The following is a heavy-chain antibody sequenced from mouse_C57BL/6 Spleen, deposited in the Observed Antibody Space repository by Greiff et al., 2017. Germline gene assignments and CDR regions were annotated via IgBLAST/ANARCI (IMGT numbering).Heavy chain of an antibody. J-gene: IGHJ2*01. CDR3: ARHYYGSSPLLDV. CDR1: GYTFTGYW. CDR2: ILPGSGST. Sequence: QVQLQQSGAELMKPGASVKLSCKATGYTFTGYWIEWVKQRPGHGLEWIGEILPGSGSTTYNDTFKGKATFTADTSSNTAYMQLSSLTTEDAAIDYCARHYYGSSPLLDVWGKGTTLTVSS. D-gene: IGHD1-1*01. V-gene: IGHV1-9*01.